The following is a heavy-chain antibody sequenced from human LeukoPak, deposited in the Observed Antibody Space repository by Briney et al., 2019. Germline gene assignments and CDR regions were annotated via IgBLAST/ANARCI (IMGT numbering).Heavy chain of an antibody. V-gene: IGHV1-69*13. J-gene: IGHJ6*03. CDR1: GYTFTSYD. Sequence: GASVKVSCKASGYTFTSYDINWVRQAPGQGLEWMGGIIPIFGTANYAQKFQGRVTITADESTSTAYMELSSLRSEDTAVYYCASAQPPTIFGVVNPYYYYYMDVWGKGTTVTVSS. CDR3: ASAQPPTIFGVVNPYYYYYMDV. D-gene: IGHD3-3*01. CDR2: IIPIFGTA.